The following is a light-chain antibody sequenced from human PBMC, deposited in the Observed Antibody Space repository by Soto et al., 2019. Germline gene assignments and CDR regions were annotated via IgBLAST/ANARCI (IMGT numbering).Light chain of an antibody. V-gene: IGLV4-69*01. CDR3: QTWGTGIQV. CDR2: VNSDGSH. Sequence: QLVLTQSPSASASLRASVKLTCTLSSGHSTYAIAWHQQQPETGPRYLMKVNSDGSHSKGDGIPDRFSGSSSGAERYLTISSLQSEDEADYYCQTWGTGIQVFGGGTKLTVL. CDR1: SGHSTYA. J-gene: IGLJ3*02.